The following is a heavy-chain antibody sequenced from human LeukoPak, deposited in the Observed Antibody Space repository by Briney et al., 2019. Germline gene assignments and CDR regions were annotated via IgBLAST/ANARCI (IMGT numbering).Heavy chain of an antibody. V-gene: IGHV3-21*01. Sequence: GGSLRLSCAASGFTFSSYSMNWVRQAPGKGLEWVSSISSSSSYIYYADSVKGRFTISRDNAKNSLYLQMNSLRAEDTAVYYCARRSYDILTGSVVKPENWFDPWGQGTLVTVSS. D-gene: IGHD3-9*01. CDR1: GFTFSSYS. CDR3: ARRSYDILTGSVVKPENWFDP. CDR2: ISSSSSYI. J-gene: IGHJ5*02.